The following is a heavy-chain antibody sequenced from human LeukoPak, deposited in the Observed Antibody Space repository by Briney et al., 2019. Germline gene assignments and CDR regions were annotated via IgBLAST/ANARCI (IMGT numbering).Heavy chain of an antibody. D-gene: IGHD6-13*01. V-gene: IGHV4-30-2*01. Sequence: SETLSLTCTVSGGSISSGGYYWSWIRQPPGKGLEWIGYIYHSGSTYYNPSLKSRVTISVDRSKNQFSLKLSSVTAADTAVYYCARDTQQLVLWGQGTLVTVSS. J-gene: IGHJ4*02. CDR1: GGSISSGGYY. CDR3: ARDTQQLVL. CDR2: IYHSGST.